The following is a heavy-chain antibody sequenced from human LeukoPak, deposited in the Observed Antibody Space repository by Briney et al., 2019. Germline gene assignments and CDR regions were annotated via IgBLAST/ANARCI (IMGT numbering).Heavy chain of an antibody. Sequence: GGSLRLSCAASGFTFSSYGMHWVRQAPGKGLEWVAVISYDGSNKYYADSVKGRFTISRDNSKNTLYLQMNSLRAEDTAVYYCAQDRSYPYYDFWSGYYYYDMDVWGQGTTVTVSS. D-gene: IGHD3-3*01. J-gene: IGHJ6*02. V-gene: IGHV3-30*18. CDR1: GFTFSSYG. CDR2: ISYDGSNK. CDR3: AQDRSYPYYDFWSGYYYYDMDV.